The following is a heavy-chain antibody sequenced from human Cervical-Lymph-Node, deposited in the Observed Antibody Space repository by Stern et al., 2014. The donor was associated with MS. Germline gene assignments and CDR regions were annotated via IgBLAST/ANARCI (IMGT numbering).Heavy chain of an antibody. Sequence: EVKLLESGGGLVQPGGSLRLSCAASGFTFSSYAMSWVRQAPGKGLEWVSAISGSGGSTYYADSVKGRFTISRDNSKNTLYLQMNSLRAEDTAVYYCAKVVRGQQLPRGCDYWGQGTLVTVSS. CDR3: AKVVRGQQLPRGCDY. J-gene: IGHJ4*02. D-gene: IGHD6-13*01. CDR2: ISGSGGST. CDR1: GFTFSSYA. V-gene: IGHV3-23*01.